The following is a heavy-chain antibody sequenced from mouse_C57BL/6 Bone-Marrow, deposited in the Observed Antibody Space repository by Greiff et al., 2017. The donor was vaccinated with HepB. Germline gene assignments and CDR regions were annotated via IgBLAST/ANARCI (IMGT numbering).Heavy chain of an antibody. D-gene: IGHD1-1*01. Sequence: EVQLQESGPELVKPGASVKIPCKASGYTFTDYNMDWVKQSHGKSLEWIGDINPNNGGTIYNQKFKGKATFTVDKSSSTAYMELRSLTSEDTAVYYCARFNYYGSSYYAMDYWGHGTSVTVSS. CDR2: INPNNGGT. CDR1: GYTFTDYN. J-gene: IGHJ4*01. CDR3: ARFNYYGSSYYAMDY. V-gene: IGHV1-18*01.